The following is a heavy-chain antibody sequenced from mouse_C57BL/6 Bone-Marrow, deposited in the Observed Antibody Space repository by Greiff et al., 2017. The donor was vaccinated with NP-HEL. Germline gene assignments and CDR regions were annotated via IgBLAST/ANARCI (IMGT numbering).Heavy chain of an antibody. Sequence: EVHLVESGGGLVKPGGSLKLSCAASGFTFSDYGMHWVRQAPENGLEWVAYISSGSSTIYYADTVKGRFTITRDNAKNTLFLQMTRLRSEDTAMYYCARSYYGADYWGQGTSVTVSS. CDR1: GFTFSDYG. CDR2: ISSGSSTI. D-gene: IGHD1-1*01. J-gene: IGHJ4*01. V-gene: IGHV5-17*01. CDR3: ARSYYGADY.